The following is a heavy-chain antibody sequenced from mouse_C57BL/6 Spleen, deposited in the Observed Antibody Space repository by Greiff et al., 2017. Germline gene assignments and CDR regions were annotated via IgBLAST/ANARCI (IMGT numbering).Heavy chain of an antibody. J-gene: IGHJ1*03. CDR1: GYSFTGYY. Sequence: VQLQQSGPELVKPGASVKISCKASGYSFTGYYMNWVKQSPEKSLEWIGEINPSTGGTTYNQKFKAKATLTVDKSSSTAYMQLKSLTSEDSAVYYCARSVYRENVWGTGTTVTVSS. CDR2: INPSTGGT. CDR3: ARSVYRENV. D-gene: IGHD2-12*01. V-gene: IGHV1-42*01.